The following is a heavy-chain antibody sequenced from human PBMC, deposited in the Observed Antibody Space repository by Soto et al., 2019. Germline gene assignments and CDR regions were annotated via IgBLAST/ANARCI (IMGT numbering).Heavy chain of an antibody. V-gene: IGHV4-4*02. CDR1: GGSISSYNW. J-gene: IGHJ4*02. Sequence: SETLSLTCAVSGGSISSYNWWSWVRQPPGKGLEWIGEIYHSGTTNYNPSLKSRVTISVDKSKNQFSLKLSSVTAADTAMYYCARDLLGLAGCSTSCYFDYWDQGTMVTVSS. D-gene: IGHD2-2*01. CDR3: ARDLLGLAGCSTSCYFDY. CDR2: IYHSGTT.